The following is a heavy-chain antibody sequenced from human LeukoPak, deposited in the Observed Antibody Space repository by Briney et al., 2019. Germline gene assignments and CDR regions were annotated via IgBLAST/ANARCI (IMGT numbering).Heavy chain of an antibody. Sequence: GGSLRLSRAASGFTFSSYAMHWVRQAPGKGLEWVAVISYDGSNKYYADSVKGRFTISRDNAKNSLYLQMNSLRAEDTAVYYCARAYYYDSSGYYLYWGQGTLVTVSS. V-gene: IGHV3-30*04. CDR3: ARAYYYDSSGYYLY. J-gene: IGHJ4*02. CDR2: ISYDGSNK. D-gene: IGHD3-22*01. CDR1: GFTFSSYA.